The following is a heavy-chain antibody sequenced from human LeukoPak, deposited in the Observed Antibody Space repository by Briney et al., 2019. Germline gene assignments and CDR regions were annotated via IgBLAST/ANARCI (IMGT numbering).Heavy chain of an antibody. J-gene: IGHJ4*02. V-gene: IGHV3-23*01. D-gene: IGHD3-3*01. CDR3: AKELTHYDFWSLPFDY. Sequence: GGSLRLSCAASGFTFSSYAMSWVRQAPGKGLEWVSAISGSGGSTYYADSVKGRFTISRDNSKNTLYLQMNSLRAEDTAVYYCAKELTHYDFWSLPFDYWGQGTLVTVSS. CDR2: ISGSGGST. CDR1: GFTFSSYA.